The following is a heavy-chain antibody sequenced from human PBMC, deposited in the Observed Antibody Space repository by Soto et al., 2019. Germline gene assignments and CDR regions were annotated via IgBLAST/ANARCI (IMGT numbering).Heavy chain of an antibody. CDR1: GFTFSDHY. J-gene: IGHJ4*02. Sequence: GGSLSLSCAASGFTFSDHYMDCVRQAPGKGLEWVGRIRNRGQSHIADYAASVTGRFTMSRDDAENSLHLQMNSLKTEDTAVYYCARDTHTALDYWGQGNLVTVSS. V-gene: IGHV3-72*01. CDR2: IRNRGQSHIA. D-gene: IGHD2-2*02. CDR3: ARDTHTALDY.